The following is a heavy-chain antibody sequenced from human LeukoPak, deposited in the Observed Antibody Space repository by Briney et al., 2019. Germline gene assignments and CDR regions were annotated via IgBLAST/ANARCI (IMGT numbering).Heavy chain of an antibody. J-gene: IGHJ4*02. CDR3: ARGQQLVDY. Sequence: PSETLSLTCTVSGGSVSSGSYYWSWIRQPPGKGLEWIGYIYYSGSTNYNPSLKSRVTISVDTSKNQFSLKLSSVTAADTAVYYCARGQQLVDYWGQGTLVTVSS. D-gene: IGHD6-13*01. CDR1: GGSVSSGSYY. CDR2: IYYSGST. V-gene: IGHV4-61*01.